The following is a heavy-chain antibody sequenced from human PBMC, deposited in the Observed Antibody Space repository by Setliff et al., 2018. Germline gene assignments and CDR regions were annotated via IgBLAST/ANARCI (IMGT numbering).Heavy chain of an antibody. V-gene: IGHV4-4*07. CDR2: IYTSGST. Sequence: PSETLSLTCTVSGGSISSYYWSWIRQPAGKGLEWIGRIYTSGSTNYNPSLKSRVTMSVDTSKNQFSLKLSSVTAADTAVYHCARGQRYCSGGSCYYYMDVWGKGTTVTVSS. CDR1: GGSISSYY. D-gene: IGHD2-15*01. J-gene: IGHJ6*03. CDR3: ARGQRYCSGGSCYYYMDV.